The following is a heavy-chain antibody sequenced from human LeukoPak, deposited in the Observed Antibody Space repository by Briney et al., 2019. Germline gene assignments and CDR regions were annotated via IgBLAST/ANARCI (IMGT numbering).Heavy chain of an antibody. CDR3: ARGEGIFFDY. CDR2: ISAYNGNT. CDR1: GYSFTSYS. D-gene: IGHD3-9*01. Sequence: ASVKVSCKTSGYSFTSYSITWVRQAPGQGLEWMGWISAYNGNTNYAQDLQGRVTMTTDTSTSTAYMELRSLISDDTAVYYCARGEGIFFDYWGQGTLVTVCS. V-gene: IGHV1-18*01. J-gene: IGHJ4*02.